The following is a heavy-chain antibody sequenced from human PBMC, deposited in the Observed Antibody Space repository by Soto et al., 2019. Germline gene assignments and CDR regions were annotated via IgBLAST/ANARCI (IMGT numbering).Heavy chain of an antibody. CDR2: ISGSDGKT. Sequence: GGSLRLSCAASGFSFGSYALSWVRQAPGKGLEWVSTISGSDGKTFYADSVKGRFSISRDTSQSTLYLQLNSLRADDTAMYYCARWSYLDYWGQGTRVTVSS. V-gene: IGHV3-23*01. J-gene: IGHJ4*02. D-gene: IGHD3-3*01. CDR1: GFSFGSYA. CDR3: ARWSYLDY.